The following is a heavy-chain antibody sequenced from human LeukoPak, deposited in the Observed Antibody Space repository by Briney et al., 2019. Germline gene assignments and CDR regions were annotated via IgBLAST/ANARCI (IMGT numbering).Heavy chain of an antibody. V-gene: IGHV4-59*08. Sequence: SETLSLTCTVSGGSISSYYWSWIRQSPGKGLEWIANIFYSGSPNYNPSLKSRITISVDTSKNQFSLKVTSVTAADTAVYYCASDRSGLSFCFWGQGTLVTVSS. CDR2: IFYSGSP. CDR1: GGSISSYY. CDR3: ASDRSGLSFCF. D-gene: IGHD3-22*01. J-gene: IGHJ4*02.